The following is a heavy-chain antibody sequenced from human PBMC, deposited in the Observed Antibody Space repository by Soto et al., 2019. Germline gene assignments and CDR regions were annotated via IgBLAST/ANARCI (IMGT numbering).Heavy chain of an antibody. CDR2: ISGRGTST. D-gene: IGHD2-15*01. CDR3: ARGQGGFCTSGSCYFVY. V-gene: IGHV3-23*01. J-gene: IGHJ4*02. Sequence: EVQFLESGGGLAQPGGTLRLSCAASGFAFNNFAMTWVRQAPGKGLEWVSGISGRGTSTYYADSVKGRFTISRDNSKSVVYLEMNSLRTEDTAVYCCARGQGGFCTSGSCYFVYWGQGSLVTVTS. CDR1: GFAFNNFA.